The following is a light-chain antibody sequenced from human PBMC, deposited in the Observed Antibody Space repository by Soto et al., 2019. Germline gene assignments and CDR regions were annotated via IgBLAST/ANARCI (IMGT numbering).Light chain of an antibody. V-gene: IGLV1-44*01. CDR3: AAWDDRLNGPV. J-gene: IGLJ2*01. CDR2: SNN. Sequence: QAVVTQPPSASGTPGQRVTISCSGSSSNIGSHTVNWYQQFPGTAPKLLMYSNNQRPSGVPDRFSGSKSGTSASLAISGLQSEDEADYYCAAWDDRLNGPVFGGGTKVTVL. CDR1: SSNIGSHT.